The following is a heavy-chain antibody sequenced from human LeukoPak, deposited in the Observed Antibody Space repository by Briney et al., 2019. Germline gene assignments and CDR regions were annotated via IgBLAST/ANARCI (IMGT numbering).Heavy chain of an antibody. CDR2: IYHSGST. CDR3: AGRWYSSSPDNYYFDY. Sequence: SETLSLTCTVSGGSISSGGYYWSWIRQPPGKGLEWIGYIYHSGSTYYNPSLKSRVTISVDTSKNQFSLKLSSVTAADTAVYYCAGRWYSSSPDNYYFDYWGQGTLVTVSS. D-gene: IGHD6-13*01. J-gene: IGHJ4*02. CDR1: GGSISSGGYY. V-gene: IGHV4-30-2*02.